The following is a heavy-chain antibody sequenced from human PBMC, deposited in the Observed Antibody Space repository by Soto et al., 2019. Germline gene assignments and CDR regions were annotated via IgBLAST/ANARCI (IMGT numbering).Heavy chain of an antibody. Sequence: ASVKVSCKTSGYTFSNYGINWVRQAPGQGLEWMGWISAYNGNTNFAQKLQGRVSLTTDTSSTTAYMELRSLTSDDTAVYYCARDDSSGYYHHFDYWGQGTLVTVSS. V-gene: IGHV1-18*01. CDR3: ARDDSSGYYHHFDY. CDR1: GYTFSNYG. CDR2: ISAYNGNT. D-gene: IGHD3-22*01. J-gene: IGHJ4*02.